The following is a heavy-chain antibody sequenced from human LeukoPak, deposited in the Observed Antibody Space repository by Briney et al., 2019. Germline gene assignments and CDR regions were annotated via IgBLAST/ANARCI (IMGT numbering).Heavy chain of an antibody. CDR2: IYTSGST. D-gene: IGHD5-18*01. V-gene: IGHV4-4*09. CDR1: GGSISSYY. J-gene: IGHJ5*02. CDR3: ARCGNSYGTGYQFDP. Sequence: KPSETLSLTCTVSGGSISSYYWSWIRQPPGKGLEWVGYIYTSGSTNYNPSLKSRVTISVDTSKNQFSLKLSSVTAADTAVYYCARCGNSYGTGYQFDPWSQGTLVTVSS.